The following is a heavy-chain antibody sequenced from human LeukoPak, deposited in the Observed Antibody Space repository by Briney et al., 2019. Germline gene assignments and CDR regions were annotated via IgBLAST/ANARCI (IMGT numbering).Heavy chain of an antibody. CDR1: GGSFSGYY. J-gene: IGHJ5*02. D-gene: IGHD6-13*01. CDR3: ARGPPGIAAAGTRWFDP. CDR2: INHSGST. V-gene: IGHV4-34*01. Sequence: PSETLSLTCAVYGGSFSGYYWSWIRQPPGKGLEWIGEINHSGSTNYNPSLKSRVTISVDTSKNQFSLKLSSVTAADTAVYYCARGPPGIAAAGTRWFDPWGQGTLVTVSS.